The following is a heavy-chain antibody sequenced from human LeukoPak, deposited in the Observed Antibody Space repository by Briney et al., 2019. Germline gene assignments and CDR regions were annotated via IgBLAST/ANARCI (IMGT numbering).Heavy chain of an antibody. CDR1: GFTFSDAW. D-gene: IGHD3-10*01. CDR3: ARYPIIRGLIDY. CDR2: IKSKSDGETT. V-gene: IGHV3-15*01. J-gene: IGHJ4*02. Sequence: GGSLRLSCAASGFTFSDAWMSWVRQAPGKGLEWVGRIKSKSDGETTDYAAPVKGRFTISRDDSKNTLYLQMNSLKTEDTAVYFSARYPIIRGLIDYWGQGTLVTVSS.